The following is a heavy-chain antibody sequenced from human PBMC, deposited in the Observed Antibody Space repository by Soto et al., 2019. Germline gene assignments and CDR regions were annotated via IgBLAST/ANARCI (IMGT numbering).Heavy chain of an antibody. CDR2: IYFSGST. J-gene: IGHJ5*02. D-gene: IGHD7-27*01. V-gene: IGHV4-59*01. CDR1: GGSISSYY. Sequence: QVQLQESGPGLVKPSETLSLTCTVSGGSISSYYWSWIRQPPGKGLEWIGYIYFSGSTNYNPSLKSRVTISVDTSKNQFSLKLCSVTAADTAVYYCARARANWGNWFDPWGQGTLVTVSS. CDR3: ARARANWGNWFDP.